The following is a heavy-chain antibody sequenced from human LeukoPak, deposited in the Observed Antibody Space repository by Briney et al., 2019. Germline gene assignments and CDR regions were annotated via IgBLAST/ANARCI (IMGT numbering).Heavy chain of an antibody. V-gene: IGHV3-48*01. CDR2: ISSSSSTI. D-gene: IGHD2-15*01. CDR1: GFTFSSYS. CDR3: ARDEVGYCSGGSCYSDV. J-gene: IGHJ6*03. Sequence: PGGSLRLSCAASGFTFSSYSMNWVRQAPGKGLEWVSYISSSSSTIYYADSVKGRFTISRDNAKNSLYLQMNSLRAQDTAVYYLARDEVGYCSGGSCYSDVGGKGPTVTVS.